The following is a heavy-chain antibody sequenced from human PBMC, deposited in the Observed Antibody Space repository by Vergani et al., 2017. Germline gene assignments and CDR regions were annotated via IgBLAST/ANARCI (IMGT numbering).Heavy chain of an antibody. CDR1: GFTFSSYG. Sequence: VQLVESGGGVVQPGRSLRLSCAASGFTFSSYGMHWVRQAPGKGLEWVSAISGSGGSTYYADSVKGRFTISRDNSKNTLYLQMNSLRAEDTAVYYCAKGSCSSTSCYNWFDPWGQGTLVTVSS. V-gene: IGHV3-23*04. CDR3: AKGSCSSTSCYNWFDP. CDR2: ISGSGGST. D-gene: IGHD2-2*01. J-gene: IGHJ5*02.